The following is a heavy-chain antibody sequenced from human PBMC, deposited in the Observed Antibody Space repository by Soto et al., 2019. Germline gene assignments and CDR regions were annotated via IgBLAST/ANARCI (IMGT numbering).Heavy chain of an antibody. V-gene: IGHV4-31*03. CDR1: GGSISSGGYY. CDR2: IHYSGST. J-gene: IGHJ6*02. CDR3: ARDGRFLEWSGYYYYGMDV. D-gene: IGHD3-3*01. Sequence: PSETLSLTCTVSGGSISSGGYYWSWIRQHPGKGLEWIGYIHYSGSTYYNPSLKRRVTISVDTSKNQCSLKLSSVTAADTAVYYCARDGRFLEWSGYYYYGMDVWGQGTTVTVSS.